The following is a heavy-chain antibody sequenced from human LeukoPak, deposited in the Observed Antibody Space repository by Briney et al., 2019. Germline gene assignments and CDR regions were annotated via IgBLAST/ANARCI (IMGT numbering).Heavy chain of an antibody. J-gene: IGHJ4*02. Sequence: GGSLRLSCAASGFTFSSYSMNWVRQAPGKGLEWVSSISSSSSYIYYADSVKGRFTISRDNSKNTLYLQMNSLRADDTAVYYCARGGGHCVNGLCYMDYWGQGTLVTVSS. CDR2: ISSSSSYI. V-gene: IGHV3-21*01. CDR1: GFTFSSYS. CDR3: ARGGGHCVNGLCYMDY. D-gene: IGHD2-8*01.